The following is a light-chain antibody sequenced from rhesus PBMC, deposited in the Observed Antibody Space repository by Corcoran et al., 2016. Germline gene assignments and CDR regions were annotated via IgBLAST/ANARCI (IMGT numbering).Light chain of an antibody. CDR3: LQFDRSPYS. CDR2: KAS. CDR1: QDISNW. Sequence: DIQMTQSPSSLSASVGDTVTITCRASQDISNWLDWYQQTPREAPKLLIYKASSLQSGVPSRFSGSGSGTDFTLTINNLQPEDLATYYCLQFDRSPYSFGQGTKVEMK. J-gene: IGKJ2*01. V-gene: IGKV1-22*01.